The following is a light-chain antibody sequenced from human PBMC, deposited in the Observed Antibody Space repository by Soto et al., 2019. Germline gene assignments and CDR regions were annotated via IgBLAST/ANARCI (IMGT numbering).Light chain of an antibody. V-gene: IGKV1-5*03. Sequence: DIQMTQSPATLSASVGDRVTITCRASQSIRNYLAWYQQKPGKAPQVLIYKASNLETGVPSRFSGSGSGTEFALFISSLQPDDFATYYCQQYHNDSPWTFGQGSKV. J-gene: IGKJ1*01. CDR3: QQYHNDSPWT. CDR2: KAS. CDR1: QSIRNY.